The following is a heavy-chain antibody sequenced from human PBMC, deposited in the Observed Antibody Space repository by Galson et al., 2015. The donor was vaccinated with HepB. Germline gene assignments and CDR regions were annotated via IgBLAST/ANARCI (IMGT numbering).Heavy chain of an antibody. CDR2: IHAGNGNT. CDR1: GFTFTSYA. V-gene: IGHV1-3*01. Sequence: SVKVSCKASGFTFTSYAIHWMRQAPGQRLEWMGWIHAGNGNTRYSQNFQARVTITRDTSASTAYMELSSLRSEDTAVYYCARVVIRNYDFWSGYQYNWFDPWGQGTLVTVSS. D-gene: IGHD3-3*01. CDR3: ARVVIRNYDFWSGYQYNWFDP. J-gene: IGHJ5*02.